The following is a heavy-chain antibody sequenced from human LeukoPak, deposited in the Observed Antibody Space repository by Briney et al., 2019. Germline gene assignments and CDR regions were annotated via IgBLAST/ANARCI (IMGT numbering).Heavy chain of an antibody. V-gene: IGHV3-23*01. Sequence: GGSLRLSCAASGFTFDSYVMNWIRQAPGRGLEWVSAVSGSGGTYYADSVKGRFTIFRDNSKNTLYLQMNSLRAEDTAVYYCVRSKGGQYYFDYWGQGTLATVSS. CDR2: VSGSGGT. CDR1: GFTFDSYV. D-gene: IGHD2-15*01. CDR3: VRSKGGQYYFDY. J-gene: IGHJ4*02.